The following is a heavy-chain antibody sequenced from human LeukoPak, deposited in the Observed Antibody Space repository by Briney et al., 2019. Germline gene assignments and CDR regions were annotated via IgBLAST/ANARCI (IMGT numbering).Heavy chain of an antibody. J-gene: IGHJ4*02. CDR3: ARAYSTSSGSGY. CDR1: GFTFSSYW. V-gene: IGHV3-74*01. D-gene: IGHD6-6*01. CDR2: IKTDGSST. Sequence: GGSLRLSCAASGFTFSSYWMHWVRQAPGKGLVWVSHIKTDGSSTSYADSVKGRFTISRDNAKNTLYLQMNSLRAEDTAVYYCARAYSTSSGSGYWGQGTLVTVSS.